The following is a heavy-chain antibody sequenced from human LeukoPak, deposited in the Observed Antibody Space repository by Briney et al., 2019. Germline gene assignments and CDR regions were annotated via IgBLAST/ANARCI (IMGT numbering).Heavy chain of an antibody. J-gene: IGHJ6*03. D-gene: IGHD4-17*01. V-gene: IGHV3-23*01. CDR2: ISPSGDIT. Sequence: GGSLRLSCAASGFTFSSHGINWVRQAPGKGLEWVSGISPSGDITYYADSVQGRFTISRDNSKNMMYVQINSLRAEDTAVYYCAKDLDYGDPYYYYMDVWGKGTTVTVSS. CDR1: GFTFSSHG. CDR3: AKDLDYGDPYYYYMDV.